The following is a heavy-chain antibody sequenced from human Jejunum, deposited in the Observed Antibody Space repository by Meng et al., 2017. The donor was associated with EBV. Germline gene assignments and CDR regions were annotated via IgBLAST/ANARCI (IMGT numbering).Heavy chain of an antibody. J-gene: IGHJ4*02. Sequence: QQFGEALLWPTDTLHLTCAVDGGSFSGYYWSWASQPPGRGLEYIGEVHFSGITNYTPSLKSRVTMSVDASKNQFSLRLTSVTAADTAVYYCARRTGDYVVGYWGQGTLVTVSS. CDR2: VHFSGIT. CDR1: GGSFSGYY. D-gene: IGHD2-8*02. CDR3: ARRTGDYVVGY. V-gene: IGHV4-34*02.